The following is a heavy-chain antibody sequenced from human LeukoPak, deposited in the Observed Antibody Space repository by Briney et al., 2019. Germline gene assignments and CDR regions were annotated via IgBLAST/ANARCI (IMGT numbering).Heavy chain of an antibody. CDR3: ARDTRDGFNYYFDY. Sequence: PSETLSLTCTVSGDSISNYYWSWIRQPPGKGLEWIGYIYYSGSTNYNPSLKSRVTISVDTSKNQFSLKLSSVTAADTAVYYCARDTRDGFNYYFDYWGQGTLVTVSS. V-gene: IGHV4-59*01. CDR2: IYYSGST. CDR1: GDSISNYY. J-gene: IGHJ4*02. D-gene: IGHD5-24*01.